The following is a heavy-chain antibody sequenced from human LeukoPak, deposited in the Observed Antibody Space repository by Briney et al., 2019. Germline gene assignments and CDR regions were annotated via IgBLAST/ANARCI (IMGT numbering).Heavy chain of an antibody. Sequence: PGGSLRLSCAASKFMFSHYGTHWVRQAPGKGLEWVAVIWSDGTNQYYADSVKGRFTVSRDNSQNTLYLQMSSLRPEDTAIYYCAKDAERGFDYSNSLQKWGQGTLVTVSS. V-gene: IGHV3-33*06. CDR3: AKDAERGFDYSNSLQK. CDR1: KFMFSHYG. J-gene: IGHJ4*02. CDR2: IWSDGTNQ. D-gene: IGHD4-11*01.